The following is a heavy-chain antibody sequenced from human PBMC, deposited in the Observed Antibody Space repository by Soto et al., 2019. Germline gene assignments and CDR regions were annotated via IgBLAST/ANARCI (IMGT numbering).Heavy chain of an antibody. CDR2: ISYDGRNK. CDR1: GFTFSIYG. CDR3: VKDGSSGWPYYYGMDV. J-gene: IGHJ6*02. V-gene: IGHV3-30*18. Sequence: SLGLSCAASGFTFSIYGMHWVRQAPGKGLEWVAVISYDGRNKYYADSVKGRFTISRDNSKNTLYLQMSSLRPEDTAVYYCVKDGSSGWPYYYGMDVWGQGTTVTVSS. D-gene: IGHD6-19*01.